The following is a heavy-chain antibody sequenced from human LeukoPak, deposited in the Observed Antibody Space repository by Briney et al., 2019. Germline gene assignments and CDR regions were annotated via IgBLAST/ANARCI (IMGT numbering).Heavy chain of an antibody. CDR2: ISSSSSTI. D-gene: IGHD1-26*01. Sequence: PGGSLRLSCAASGXTFSSYSMNWVCQAPGKGLEWVSYISSSSSTIYYADSVKGRFTISRDNAKNSLYLQMNSLRDEDTAVYYCASGSGTKGGLDYWGQGTLVTVSS. CDR3: ASGSGTKGGLDY. J-gene: IGHJ4*02. V-gene: IGHV3-48*02. CDR1: GXTFSSYS.